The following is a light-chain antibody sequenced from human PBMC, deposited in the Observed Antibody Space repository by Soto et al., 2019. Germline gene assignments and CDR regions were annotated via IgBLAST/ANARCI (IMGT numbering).Light chain of an antibody. J-gene: IGKJ4*01. CDR1: QSISHRSNNKNY. CDR3: QEFYTSRLT. V-gene: IGKV4-1*01. CDR2: WAS. Sequence: DFVMTQSPDSLAVSLGERATINCKSSQSISHRSNNKNYLAWYQVKPGQPPKLLINWASARESGVPDRFSGSGSGTDFTLTISSLQAEDVAIYYCQEFYTSRLTFGGGTKVEIK.